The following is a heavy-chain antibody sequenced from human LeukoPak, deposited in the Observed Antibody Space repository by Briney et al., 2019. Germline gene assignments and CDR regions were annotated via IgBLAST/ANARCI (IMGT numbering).Heavy chain of an antibody. D-gene: IGHD4-23*01. Sequence: PSETLSLTCTVSGXSISGYYWSWIRQPPGKGLEWIGYIYYSGSTDYNPSLESRVTISLDTSKNQFSLKLSSVTAADTAVYYCARSGGHSGGYWGQGTLVTVSS. CDR1: GXSISGYY. J-gene: IGHJ4*02. V-gene: IGHV4-59*08. CDR3: ARSGGHSGGY. CDR2: IYYSGST.